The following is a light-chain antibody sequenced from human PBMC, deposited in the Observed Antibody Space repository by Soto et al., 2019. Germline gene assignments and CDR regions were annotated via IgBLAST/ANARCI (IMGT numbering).Light chain of an antibody. Sequence: EIVMTQSPATLSLSPGERASLSCRASQSVSSNVAWYQQKRGQAPRLLIYAASTRATGIPTRFSGSGSGTEFTLTISSLQSEDFAVYSCQQYTASPPWTFGQGTK. CDR3: QQYTASPPWT. V-gene: IGKV3-15*01. CDR1: QSVSSN. J-gene: IGKJ1*01. CDR2: AAS.